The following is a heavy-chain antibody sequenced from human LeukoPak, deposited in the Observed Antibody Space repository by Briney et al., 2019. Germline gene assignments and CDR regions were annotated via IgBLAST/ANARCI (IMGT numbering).Heavy chain of an antibody. D-gene: IGHD3-22*01. Sequence: GGSLRLSCAASGFTFSSYWMSWVRQAPGKGLEWVANIKQDGSEKYYVDSVKGRFTISRDNAKNSLYLQMSSLRAEDTAVYYCARDTYDSSGYYAHLDYWGQGTLVTVSS. CDR3: ARDTYDSSGYYAHLDY. CDR2: IKQDGSEK. V-gene: IGHV3-7*01. CDR1: GFTFSSYW. J-gene: IGHJ4*02.